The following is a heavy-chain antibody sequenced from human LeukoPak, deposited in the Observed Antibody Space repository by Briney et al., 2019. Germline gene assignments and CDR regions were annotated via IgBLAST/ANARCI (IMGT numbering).Heavy chain of an antibody. D-gene: IGHD3-16*01. V-gene: IGHV3-48*03. J-gene: IGHJ4*02. CDR2: ISGSGDTI. CDR3: VSAYGGLLDY. CDR1: GFTFSAYE. Sequence: GGSLRLSRAASGFTFSAYETYWVRQAPGKGLEWLSYISGSGDTIYYAESVKGRFTISRNNAKNSLYLQMGSLRAEDTAVYYCVSAYGGLLDYWGQGTLVTVSS.